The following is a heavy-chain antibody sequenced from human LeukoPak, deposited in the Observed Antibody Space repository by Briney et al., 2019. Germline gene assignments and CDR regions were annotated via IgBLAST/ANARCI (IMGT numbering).Heavy chain of an antibody. Sequence: GESLQISCQVSGYSFTSYWIGWVRQMPGKGLEWMGIIYPGDSDTRYSPSFQGQVTISVDKSINTAYLQWSSLKASDTAMYYCASAYSYIHFDYWGQGTLVTVSS. CDR3: ASAYSYIHFDY. D-gene: IGHD5-18*01. V-gene: IGHV5-51*01. CDR2: IYPGDSDT. J-gene: IGHJ4*02. CDR1: GYSFTSYW.